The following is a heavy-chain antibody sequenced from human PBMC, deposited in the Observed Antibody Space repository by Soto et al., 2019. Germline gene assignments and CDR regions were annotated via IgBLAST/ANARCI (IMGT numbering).Heavy chain of an antibody. CDR3: AAPGTDVLGYECKDTEGIDI. CDR1: GGTFSNFA. CDR2: IIPLFNVA. J-gene: IGHJ3*02. Sequence: QVQLVQSGPEVKKPGSSVTVSCAASGGTFSNFAVNWVRQAPGQGLEWVGGIIPLFNVAKYAQKFEGRVTIVADDSTSAAYMDLTTLKSDAAAVYYCAAPGTDVLGYECKDTEGIDIWGRGTMVTVSS. D-gene: IGHD2-2*03. V-gene: IGHV1-69*01.